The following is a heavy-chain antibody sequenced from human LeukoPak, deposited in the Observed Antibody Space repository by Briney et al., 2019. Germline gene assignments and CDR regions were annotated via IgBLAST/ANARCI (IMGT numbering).Heavy chain of an antibody. Sequence: GGSLRLSCAASGFPFSTYAMNWVRQAPGKGLEWVSVITGNAGLIAYADSVKGRFTISRDNYKNTLYLQIDSLSAEDTARYYCAKDRIPDGYYSIDYWGQGTPVTVSS. CDR3: AKDRIPDGYYSIDY. CDR2: ITGNAGLI. CDR1: GFPFSTYA. J-gene: IGHJ4*02. V-gene: IGHV3-23*01. D-gene: IGHD3-3*01.